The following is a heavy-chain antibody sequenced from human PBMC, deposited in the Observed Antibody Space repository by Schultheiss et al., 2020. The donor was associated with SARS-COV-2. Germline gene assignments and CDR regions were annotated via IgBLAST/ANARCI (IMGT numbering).Heavy chain of an antibody. V-gene: IGHV4-59*01. CDR1: GGSISSYY. D-gene: IGHD4-17*01. CDR3: AREADYGDYDWFDP. Sequence: SETLSLTCTVSGGSISSYYWSWIRQPPGKGLEWIGYIYYSGSTNYNPSLKSRVTMSADTSKNQISLKLSSVTAADTAVYYCAREADYGDYDWFDPWGQGIRVTVSS. J-gene: IGHJ5*02. CDR2: IYYSGST.